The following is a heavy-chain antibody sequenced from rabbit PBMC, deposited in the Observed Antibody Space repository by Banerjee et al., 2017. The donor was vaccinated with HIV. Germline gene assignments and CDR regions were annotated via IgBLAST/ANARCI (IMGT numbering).Heavy chain of an antibody. CDR3: AIYSGNSEINL. Sequence: QEHLEESGGDLVKPEGSLTLTCTASGFSFSSGYDMCWVRQAPGKGLELIACIYTNSGNTYYASWAKGRFTISKTSSTTVTLQMTSLTAADTATYFCAIYSGNSEINLWGPGTLVTVS. CDR1: GFSFSSGYD. V-gene: IGHV1S45*01. D-gene: IGHD1-1*01. CDR2: IYTNSGNT. J-gene: IGHJ4*01.